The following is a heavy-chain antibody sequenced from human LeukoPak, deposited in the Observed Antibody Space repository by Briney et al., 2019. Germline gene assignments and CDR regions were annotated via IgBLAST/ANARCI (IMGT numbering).Heavy chain of an antibody. CDR2: VTYDGSKA. Sequence: QSGGSLRLSCAASGFTFRNYGMHWVRQVPGKGLEWLGVVTYDGSKAFYAESVKGRLTISRDNSKNTLYLQMNTLRVEDRAVYFCAKDQRTMTRRMDVWGQGTAVIVSS. D-gene: IGHD2-2*01. CDR3: AKDQRTMTRRMDV. V-gene: IGHV3-30*18. J-gene: IGHJ6*02. CDR1: GFTFRNYG.